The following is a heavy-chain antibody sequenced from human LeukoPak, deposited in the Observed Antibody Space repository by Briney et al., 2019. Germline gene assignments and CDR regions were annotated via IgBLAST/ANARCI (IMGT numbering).Heavy chain of an antibody. Sequence: GASVKVSCKASGYTFTSYCMHWVRQAPGQGLEWRGVINPSGGSTSYAQKVQGRVTMTRDTSTSAVYMELSSLSSEDTAVYYCAMAWEHETHYDSSGYSMTLDYWGQGTLVTVSS. V-gene: IGHV1-46*01. D-gene: IGHD3-22*01. CDR2: INPSGGST. J-gene: IGHJ4*02. CDR1: GYTFTSYC. CDR3: AMAWEHETHYDSSGYSMTLDY.